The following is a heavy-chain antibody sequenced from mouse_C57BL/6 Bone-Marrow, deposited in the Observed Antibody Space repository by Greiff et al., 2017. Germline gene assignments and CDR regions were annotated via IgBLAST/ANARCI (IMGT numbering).Heavy chain of an antibody. CDR3: ARTLYGSPAWFAY. J-gene: IGHJ3*01. CDR2: FHPYNDDT. Sequence: QVHVKQSGAELVKPGASVKMSCKASGYTFTTYPIEWMKQNHGKSLEWIGNFHPYNDDTKYNEKFKGKATLTVEKSSSTVYLELSRLTSDDSAVYYCARTLYGSPAWFAYWGQGTLVTVSA. D-gene: IGHD1-1*01. V-gene: IGHV1-47*01. CDR1: GYTFTTYP.